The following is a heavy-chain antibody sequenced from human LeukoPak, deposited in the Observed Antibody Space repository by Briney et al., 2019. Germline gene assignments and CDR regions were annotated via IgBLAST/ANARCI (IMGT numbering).Heavy chain of an antibody. J-gene: IGHJ4*02. CDR1: GGSISSYY. D-gene: IGHD6-19*01. CDR2: IYYSGST. V-gene: IGHV4-59*01. Sequence: SETLSLTCTVSGGSISSYYWSWIRQPPGKGLEWIGYIYYSGSTNYNPSLKSRVTISVDTSKNQFSLKLSSVAAADTAVYYCARVHRQWLGGYYFDYWGQGTLVTVSS. CDR3: ARVHRQWLGGYYFDY.